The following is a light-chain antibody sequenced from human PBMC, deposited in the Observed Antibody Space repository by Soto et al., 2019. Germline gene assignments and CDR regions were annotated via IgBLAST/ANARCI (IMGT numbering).Light chain of an antibody. CDR1: QTVSRY. V-gene: IGKV1-39*01. J-gene: IGKJ1*01. CDR3: QHTSSNLWT. Sequence: DIQLTQSPSSLSASVGDTVTITCRASQTVSRYLYWYQQKSGSAPKLLIYAASTLHTGVPSRFRGRGSGTDFTLITNNLQREDFAYYFYQHTSSNLWTCGQGNKAAI. CDR2: AAS.